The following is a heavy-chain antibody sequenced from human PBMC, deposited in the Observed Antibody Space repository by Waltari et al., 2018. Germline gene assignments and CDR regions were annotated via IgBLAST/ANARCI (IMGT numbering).Heavy chain of an antibody. Sequence: QVQLVQSGAEVKKPGASVKVSCKASGYTFTSYAMHWVRQAPGQRLEWMGWINACNVNTKDSQKFHGRVTITRDTSASTAYMELSSLRSEDTAVYYCARPNVEMAPHAENWFDPWGQGTLVTVSS. CDR1: GYTFTSYA. CDR2: INACNVNT. CDR3: ARPNVEMAPHAENWFDP. D-gene: IGHD5-12*01. V-gene: IGHV1-3*01. J-gene: IGHJ5*02.